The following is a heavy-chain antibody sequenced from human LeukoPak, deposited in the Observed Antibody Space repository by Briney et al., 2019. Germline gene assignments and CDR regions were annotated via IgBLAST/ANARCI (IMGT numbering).Heavy chain of an antibody. Sequence: SETLSLTCTVSGGSISSGGYYWSWIRQPPGKGLEWIGYIYHSGSTYYNPSLKSRVTISVDTSKNQFSLKLSSVTAADTAVYYCARDFPPHYYGSGSYYKGENYWGQGTLVTVSS. CDR3: ARDFPPHYYGSGSYYKGENY. V-gene: IGHV4-30-2*01. CDR1: GGSISSGGYY. D-gene: IGHD3-10*01. CDR2: IYHSGST. J-gene: IGHJ4*02.